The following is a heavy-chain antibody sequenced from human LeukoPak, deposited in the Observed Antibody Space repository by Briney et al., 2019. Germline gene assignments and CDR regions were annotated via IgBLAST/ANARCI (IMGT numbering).Heavy chain of an antibody. V-gene: IGHV4-34*01. J-gene: IGHJ2*01. CDR3: ARGRAWFGDFDL. CDR1: GGSISSYY. D-gene: IGHD3-10*01. CDR2: INHSGST. Sequence: PSETLSLTCTVSGGSISSYYWSWIRQPPGKGLEWIGEINHSGSTNYNPSLKSRVTISVDTSKNQFSLKLSSVTAADTAVYYCARGRAWFGDFDLWGRGTLVTVSS.